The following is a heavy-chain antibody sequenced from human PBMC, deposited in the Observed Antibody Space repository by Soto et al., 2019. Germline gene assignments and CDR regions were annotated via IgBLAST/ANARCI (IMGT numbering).Heavy chain of an antibody. Sequence: QVHLVQSGAEVKKPGASVKVSCKGSGYAFATDGITWVRQAPGQGLEWMGWISAHNGNTNYAQKLQGRVTVTRDTSTSTPYMELRSLRSDDPAVYYCARGRYRDYWGQGALVTVSS. V-gene: IGHV1-18*01. CDR2: ISAHNGNT. CDR1: GYAFATDG. J-gene: IGHJ4*02. CDR3: ARGRYRDY. D-gene: IGHD1-1*01.